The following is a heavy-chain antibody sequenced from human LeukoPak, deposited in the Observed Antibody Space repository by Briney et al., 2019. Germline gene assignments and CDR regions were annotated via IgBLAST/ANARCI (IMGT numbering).Heavy chain of an antibody. D-gene: IGHD3-22*01. CDR1: GGSISSGGYY. J-gene: IGHJ4*02. CDR2: IYYSGST. V-gene: IGHV4-31*03. CDR3: ARENGSSGYPIND. Sequence: SETLSLTCTVSGGSISSGGYYWSWIRQHPGKGLEWIGYIYYSGSTYYNPSLKSRVTISVDTSKNQFSLKLSSVTAADTAVYYCARENGSSGYPINDWGQGTLVTVSS.